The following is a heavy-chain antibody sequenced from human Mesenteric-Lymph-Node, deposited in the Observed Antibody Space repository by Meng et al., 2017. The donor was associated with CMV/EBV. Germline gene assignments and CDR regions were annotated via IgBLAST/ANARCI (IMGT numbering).Heavy chain of an antibody. CDR2: IRYDGSNK. D-gene: IGHD6-6*01. V-gene: IGHV3-30*02. CDR1: GFTLSSYG. Sequence: GESLKISCAASGFTLSSYGMHWVRQAPGKGLEWVAFIRYDGSNKYYADSVKGRFTISRDNSKNTLYLQMNSLRAEDTAVYYCATEREYSSSLDYWGQGTLVTVSS. J-gene: IGHJ4*02. CDR3: ATEREYSSSLDY.